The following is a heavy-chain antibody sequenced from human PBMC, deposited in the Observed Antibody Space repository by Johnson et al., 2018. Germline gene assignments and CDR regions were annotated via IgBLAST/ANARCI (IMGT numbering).Heavy chain of an antibody. V-gene: IGHV3-64*01. CDR3: ARGEYSGGYSATQYFQH. CDR1: GFTFSSYA. D-gene: IGHD1-26*01. J-gene: IGHJ1*01. CDR2: ISSNGGST. Sequence: VQLVQSGGGLVQPGGSLRLSCAASGFTFSSYAMHWVRQAPGKGLEYVSAISSNGGSTYYANSVKGRFTISRDNSKNTLYLQMGSLRAEDMAGYYCARGEYSGGYSATQYFQHWGQGTLVTVSS.